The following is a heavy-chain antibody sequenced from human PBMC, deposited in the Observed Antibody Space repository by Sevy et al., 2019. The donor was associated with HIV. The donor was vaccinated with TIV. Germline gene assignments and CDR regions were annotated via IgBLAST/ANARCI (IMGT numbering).Heavy chain of an antibody. Sequence: SETLSLTCTVSGSTTFNSYYWSWIRQAPGKGLEWIGYSYYGGTTSDNPSFKTRVAISMDTSKSQFSLKLTSVTAADTAVYYCARDLYGSGNSLALWGQGAPVTVSS. CDR2: SYYGGTT. CDR3: ARDLYGSGNSLAL. J-gene: IGHJ4*02. V-gene: IGHV4-59*12. CDR1: GSTTFNSYY. D-gene: IGHD3-10*01.